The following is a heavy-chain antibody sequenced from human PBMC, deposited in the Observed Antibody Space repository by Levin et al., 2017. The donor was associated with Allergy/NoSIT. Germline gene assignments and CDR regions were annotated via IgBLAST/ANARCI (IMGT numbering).Heavy chain of an antibody. J-gene: IGHJ5*02. D-gene: IGHD2-2*01. CDR2: INPNSGGT. Sequence: ASVKVSCKASGYTFTGYYMHWVRQAPGQGLEWMGRINPNSGGTNYAQKFQGRVTMTRDTSISTAYMELSRLRSDDTAVYYCARDGCSSTSCDRPRPWGQGTLVTVSS. V-gene: IGHV1-2*06. CDR3: ARDGCSSTSCDRPRP. CDR1: GYTFTGYY.